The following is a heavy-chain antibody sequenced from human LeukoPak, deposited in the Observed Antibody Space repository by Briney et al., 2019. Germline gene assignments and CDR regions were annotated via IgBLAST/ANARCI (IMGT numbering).Heavy chain of an antibody. V-gene: IGHV4-59*01. D-gene: IGHD3-22*01. Sequence: SETLSLTCTVSGGSISSYYWSWIRQPPGKGLEWIGYIYYSGSTNYNPSLKSRVTISVDTSKNQFSLKLSSVTAADTAVYYCARRYRIVVAAYDYWGQGTLVTVSS. CDR1: GGSISSYY. J-gene: IGHJ4*02. CDR2: IYYSGST. CDR3: ARRYRIVVAAYDY.